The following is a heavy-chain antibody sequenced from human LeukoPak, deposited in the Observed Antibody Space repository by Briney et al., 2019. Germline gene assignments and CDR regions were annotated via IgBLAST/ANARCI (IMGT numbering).Heavy chain of an antibody. J-gene: IGHJ3*02. Sequence: GGSLRLSCAASGFTFSSYGMHWVRQAPGKGLEWVAFIRYEGSNKYYADSVKGRFTISRDNSKNSLYLQMNSLRAEDTAVYYCARDSNYGDAFDIWGQGTMVTVSS. V-gene: IGHV3-30*02. CDR3: ARDSNYGDAFDI. CDR1: GFTFSSYG. D-gene: IGHD1-7*01. CDR2: IRYEGSNK.